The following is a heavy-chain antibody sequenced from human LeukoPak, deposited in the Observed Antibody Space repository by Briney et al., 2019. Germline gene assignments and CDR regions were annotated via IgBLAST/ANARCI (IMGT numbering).Heavy chain of an antibody. CDR3: ASYDILTGYGY. CDR2: IYYSGST. J-gene: IGHJ4*02. Sequence: SETLSLTCTVSGGSISSYYWSWIRQPPGKGLEWIGYIYYSGSTNYNPPLKSRVTISVDTSKNQFSLKLSSVTAADTAVYYCASYDILTGYGYWGQGTLVTVSS. D-gene: IGHD3-9*01. V-gene: IGHV4-59*08. CDR1: GGSISSYY.